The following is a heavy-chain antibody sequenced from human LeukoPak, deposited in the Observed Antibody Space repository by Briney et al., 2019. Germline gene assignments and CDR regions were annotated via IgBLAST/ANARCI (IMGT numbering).Heavy chain of an antibody. Sequence: RASVKVSCKASGYTFTSYDINWVRQATGQGLEWMGWMNPNSGNTGYAQKFQGRVTMTRNTSISTAYMELNSLRSEDTAVYYCASMLRWSVYYYGMDVWGQGTTVTVSS. CDR1: GYTFTSYD. D-gene: IGHD4-23*01. V-gene: IGHV1-8*01. J-gene: IGHJ6*02. CDR3: ASMLRWSVYYYGMDV. CDR2: MNPNSGNT.